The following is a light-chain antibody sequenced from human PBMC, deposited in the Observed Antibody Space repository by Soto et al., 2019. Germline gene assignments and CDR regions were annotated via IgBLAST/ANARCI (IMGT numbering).Light chain of an antibody. CDR1: SGHSSYA. Sequence: QSVLTQSPSASASLGASVKLTCTLSSGHSSYAIAWHQQQPEKGPRYLMKLNSDGSHSKGDGIPDRFSGSSSGAERYLTISSLQSEDEADYYCQTWGTGPKVVFGGGTKLTV. CDR2: LNSDGSH. CDR3: QTWGTGPKVV. J-gene: IGLJ2*01. V-gene: IGLV4-69*01.